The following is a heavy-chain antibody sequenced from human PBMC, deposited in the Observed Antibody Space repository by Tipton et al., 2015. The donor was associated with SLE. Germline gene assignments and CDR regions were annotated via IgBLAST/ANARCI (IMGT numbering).Heavy chain of an antibody. J-gene: IGHJ6*02. V-gene: IGHV3-9*01. D-gene: IGHD2-2*01. Sequence: SLRLSCAASGFTFADYAMHWVRQTPGKGLEWVSGITWNSDSIGYADSVKGRFTISRDNAKNSLYLQMNSLKTEDTAVYYCTTATPYYYYGMDVWGQGTTVTVSS. CDR3: TTATPYYYYGMDV. CDR1: GFTFADYA. CDR2: ITWNSDSI.